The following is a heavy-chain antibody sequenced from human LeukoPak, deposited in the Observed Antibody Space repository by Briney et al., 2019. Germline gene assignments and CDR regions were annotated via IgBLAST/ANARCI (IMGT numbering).Heavy chain of an antibody. V-gene: IGHV4-34*01. D-gene: IGHD3-22*01. J-gene: IGHJ3*02. CDR3: AGLAVIPLI. CDR1: GGSFSGYY. Sequence: SETLSLTCAVYGGSFSGYYWSWIRQPPGRGLEWIGEINHSGSTNYNPSLKSRVTISVDTSKNQFSLKLSSVTAADTAVYYCAGLAVIPLIWGQKTIDSVSS. CDR2: INHSGST.